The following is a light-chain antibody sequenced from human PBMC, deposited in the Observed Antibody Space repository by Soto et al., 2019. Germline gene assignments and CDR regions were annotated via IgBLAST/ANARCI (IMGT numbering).Light chain of an antibody. Sequence: QSVLTQPPSVSWTPGQRVIISCSGSSSNIGSNAVNWYQQLPGTAPKLLMASSNQRPSGVPDRFSGPKSGTSASLAISGLQSEDEADYCCATWDDSLNGVVFGGGTKLTV. CDR1: SSNIGSNA. CDR3: ATWDDSLNGVV. V-gene: IGLV1-44*01. J-gene: IGLJ2*01. CDR2: SSN.